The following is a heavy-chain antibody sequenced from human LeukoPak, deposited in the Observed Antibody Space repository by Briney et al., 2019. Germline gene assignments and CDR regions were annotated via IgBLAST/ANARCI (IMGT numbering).Heavy chain of an antibody. V-gene: IGHV3-48*04. J-gene: IGHJ4*02. D-gene: IGHD6-13*01. CDR2: ISSSGSTI. CDR1: GFTFSSYR. Sequence: GGSLRLSCAASGFTFSSYRMNWVRQAPGKGLEWVSYISSSGSTIYYADSVKGRFTISRDNAKNSLYLQMNSLRAEDTAVYYCARDVAGIAAAGTGGDYWGQGTLVTVSS. CDR3: ARDVAGIAAAGTGGDY.